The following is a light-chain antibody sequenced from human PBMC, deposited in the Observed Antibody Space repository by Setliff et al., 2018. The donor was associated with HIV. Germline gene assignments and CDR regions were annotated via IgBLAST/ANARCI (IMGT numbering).Light chain of an antibody. CDR1: NNDIGSYNL. V-gene: IGLV2-14*02. CDR3: SSYAGSNIYV. J-gene: IGLJ1*01. Sequence: QSALTQPASVSGSPGQSITISCTGTNNDIGSYNLVSWYQQHPGKAPKLMIYEVSKRPSGVPDRFSGSKSGNTASLTVSGLQAEDEADYYCSSYAGSNIYVFGTGTKVTVL. CDR2: EVS.